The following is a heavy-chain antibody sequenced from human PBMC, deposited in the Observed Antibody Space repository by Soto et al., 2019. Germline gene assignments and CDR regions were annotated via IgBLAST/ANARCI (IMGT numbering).Heavy chain of an antibody. CDR3: AKDRRMWELYYFDY. CDR2: ISGSGGST. Sequence: GGSMRLSCAASGFTFSSYAMSWVRQAPGKGLEWVSAISGSGGSTYYADSVKGRFTISRDNSKNTLYLQMNSLRAEDTAVYYCAKDRRMWELYYFDYWGKGTLVTVSS. V-gene: IGHV3-23*01. J-gene: IGHJ4*02. D-gene: IGHD1-26*01. CDR1: GFTFSSYA.